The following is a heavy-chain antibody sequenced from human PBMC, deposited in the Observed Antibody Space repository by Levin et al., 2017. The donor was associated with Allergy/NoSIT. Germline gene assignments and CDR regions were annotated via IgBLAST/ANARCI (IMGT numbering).Heavy chain of an antibody. Sequence: SGGSLRLSCAASGFTFSSYAMHWVRQAPGKGLEWVAVISYDGSNKYYADSVKGRFTISRDNSKNTLYLQMNSLRAEDTAVYYCARVPVATMIVEGAFDIWGQGTMVTVSS. D-gene: IGHD3-22*01. J-gene: IGHJ3*02. CDR2: ISYDGSNK. V-gene: IGHV3-30*04. CDR3: ARVPVATMIVEGAFDI. CDR1: GFTFSSYA.